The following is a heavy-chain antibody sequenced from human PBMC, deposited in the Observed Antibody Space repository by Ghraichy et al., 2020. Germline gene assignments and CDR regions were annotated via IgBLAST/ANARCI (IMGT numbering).Heavy chain of an antibody. V-gene: IGHV4-59*04. D-gene: IGHD3-10*01. CDR3: RSGDY. J-gene: IGHJ4*02. Sequence: SETLSLTCTVSGGSISSYYWSWIRQPPGKGLEWIGYIYYSGSTYYNPSLKSRVTISVDTSKNQFSLKLSSVTAADTAVYYCRSGDYWGQGTLVTVSS. CDR1: GGSISSYY. CDR2: IYYSGST.